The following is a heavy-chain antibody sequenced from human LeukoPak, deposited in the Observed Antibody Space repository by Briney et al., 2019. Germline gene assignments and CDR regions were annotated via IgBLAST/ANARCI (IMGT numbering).Heavy chain of an antibody. CDR2: INHSGST. V-gene: IGHV4-34*01. CDR3: ARSLPARIAAAGNFIDY. Sequence: SETLSLTCAVYGGSFSGYYWSWIRQPPGKGLEWIGEINHSGSTNYNPSPKSRVTISVDTSKNQFSLKLSSVTAADTAVYYCARSLPARIAAAGNFIDYWGQGTLVTVSS. J-gene: IGHJ4*02. D-gene: IGHD6-13*01. CDR1: GGSFSGYY.